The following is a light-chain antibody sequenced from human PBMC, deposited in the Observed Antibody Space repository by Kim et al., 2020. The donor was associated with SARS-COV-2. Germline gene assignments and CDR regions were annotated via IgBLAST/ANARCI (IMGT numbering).Light chain of an antibody. V-gene: IGLV1-44*01. Sequence: QSVLTQPPSASGTPGQRVTISCSGSSSNIGSNTVNWYQQLPGTAPKLLIYSNHQRPSGVPDRFSGSKSGTSASLAISGLQSEDEADYYCAAWDDSLNVVFGGGTQLTVL. CDR3: AAWDDSLNVV. J-gene: IGLJ2*01. CDR1: SSNIGSNT. CDR2: SNH.